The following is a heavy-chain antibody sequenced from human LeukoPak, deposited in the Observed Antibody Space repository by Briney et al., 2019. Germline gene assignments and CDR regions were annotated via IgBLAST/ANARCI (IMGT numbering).Heavy chain of an antibody. V-gene: IGHV4-59*08. Sequence: SETLSLTCTVSGDSISSYYWSWVRQPPGKGLEWIGYIYYSGSTNCNPSLKSRVTISVDTSKNQFSLKLSSVTAADTAVYYCARANYYDSSGYYYNAFDIWGQGTMVTVSS. CDR2: IYYSGST. CDR1: GDSISSYY. D-gene: IGHD3-22*01. J-gene: IGHJ3*02. CDR3: ARANYYDSSGYYYNAFDI.